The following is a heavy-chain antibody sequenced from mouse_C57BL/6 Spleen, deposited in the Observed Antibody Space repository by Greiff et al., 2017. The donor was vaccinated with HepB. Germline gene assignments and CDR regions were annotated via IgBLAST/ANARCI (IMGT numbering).Heavy chain of an antibody. D-gene: IGHD2-5*01. CDR3: ARSGYSNYEFAY. J-gene: IGHJ3*01. CDR2: INPSNGGT. V-gene: IGHV1-53*01. Sequence: QVQLKQPGTELVKPGASVKLSCKASGYTFTSYWMHWVKQRPGQGLEWIGNINPSNGGTNYNEKFKSKATLTVDKSSSTAYMQLSSLTSEDSAVYYCARSGYSNYEFAYWGQGTLVTVSA. CDR1: GYTFTSYW.